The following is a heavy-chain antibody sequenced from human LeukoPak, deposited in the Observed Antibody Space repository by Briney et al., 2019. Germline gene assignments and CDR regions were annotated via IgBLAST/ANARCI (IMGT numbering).Heavy chain of an antibody. J-gene: IGHJ4*02. V-gene: IGHV1-69*13. D-gene: IGHD6-6*01. CDR1: GGTFSSYA. CDR2: IIPIFGTA. CDR3: ARGHSSSSGVDY. Sequence: GASVKVSCKASGGTFSSYAISWVRQAPGQGLEWMGGIIPIFGTANYAQKFQGRVTITADESTSTAYMELSSLRSEDTAVYYCARGHSSSSGVDYWGQGTLVTVPS.